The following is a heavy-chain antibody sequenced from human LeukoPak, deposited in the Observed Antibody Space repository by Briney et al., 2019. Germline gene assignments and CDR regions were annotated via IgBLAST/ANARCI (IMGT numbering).Heavy chain of an antibody. CDR2: IIPIFGTT. Sequence: SVKVSCKASGGTFSSYAIGWVRQAPGQGLEWMGRIIPIFGTTNYAHKFQGRVTITTDESTSTAYMELSSLRSEDTAVYYCARVADRWEPFDYWGQGTLVTVSS. D-gene: IGHD4-23*01. CDR3: ARVADRWEPFDY. CDR1: GGTFSSYA. V-gene: IGHV1-69*05. J-gene: IGHJ4*02.